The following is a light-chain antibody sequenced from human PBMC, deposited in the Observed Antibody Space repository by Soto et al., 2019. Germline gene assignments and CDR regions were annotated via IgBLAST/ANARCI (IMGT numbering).Light chain of an antibody. CDR1: SSDVGGYKY. Sequence: QSVLTQPASVSGSPGQSITISCTGTSSDVGGYKYVSWYQQHPGKAPKLMIYEVSHRPSGVSDRFSGSKSGNTASLTISGFQAEDEADYYCSSYTSSSTLYVFGTGTKVTVL. J-gene: IGLJ1*01. CDR3: SSYTSSSTLYV. V-gene: IGLV2-14*01. CDR2: EVS.